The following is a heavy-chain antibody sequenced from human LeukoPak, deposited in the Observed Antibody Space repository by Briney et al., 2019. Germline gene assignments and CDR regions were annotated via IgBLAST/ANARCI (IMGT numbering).Heavy chain of an antibody. J-gene: IGHJ6*03. CDR1: GGAFSSYG. CDR2: GIPFFGTA. V-gene: IGHV1-69*05. D-gene: IGHD4-11*01. CDR3: ASVTVTTWAPDGHMDV. Sequence: ASVKVSCKASGGAFSSYGFSWVRQAPGQGLEWMGGGIPFFGTAKYAQRFQGRVTITTDESTSTAYMELSSLRSEDTAVYYCASVTVTTWAPDGHMDVWGKGTTVTVSS.